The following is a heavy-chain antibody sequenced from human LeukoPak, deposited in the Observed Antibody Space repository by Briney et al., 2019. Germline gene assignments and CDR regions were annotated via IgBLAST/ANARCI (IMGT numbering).Heavy chain of an antibody. Sequence: GGTLRLSCAASGFTFSSYGMSWVRQAPGKGREWVSAISGSGGSTYYADSVKGRFTISRDNSKNTLYLQMNSLRAEDTAVYYCAKALYYYGSGSPIDYWGQGTLVTVSS. CDR2: ISGSGGST. CDR3: AKALYYYGSGSPIDY. J-gene: IGHJ4*02. D-gene: IGHD3-10*01. V-gene: IGHV3-23*01. CDR1: GFTFSSYG.